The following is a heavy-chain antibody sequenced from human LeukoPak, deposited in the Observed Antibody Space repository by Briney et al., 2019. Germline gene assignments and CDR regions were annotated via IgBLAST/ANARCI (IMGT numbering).Heavy chain of an antibody. CDR3: TARALGHSDTPYFDY. Sequence: PGGSLRPSCTASGLIFSNYDLHWVRQAPGKGLEWVAFIRYDGSSKYYADSVKGRLTISRDNSKDTLYLQMNSLRAEDTALYYCTARALGHSDTPYFDYWGQGTLVTVSS. D-gene: IGHD1-26*01. CDR2: IRYDGSSK. J-gene: IGHJ4*02. CDR1: GLIFSNYD. V-gene: IGHV3-30*02.